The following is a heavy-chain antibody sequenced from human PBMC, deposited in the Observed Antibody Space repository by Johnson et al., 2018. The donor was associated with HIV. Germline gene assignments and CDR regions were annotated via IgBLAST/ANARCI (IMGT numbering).Heavy chain of an antibody. CDR3: ARDSYDISGQQHDAFDI. CDR2: ISNSGSSV. CDR1: GFTFNDYY. V-gene: IGHV3-11*04. Sequence: QVQLVESGGGLVKPGGSLRLSCAASGFTFNDYYMSWIRQAPGKGLEWVSYISNSGSSVYYADSEKVRFTISRDNAKNSLYLQMNSLRAEDTAVYYCARDSYDISGQQHDAFDIWCQGTMVTVSS. D-gene: IGHD3-22*01. J-gene: IGHJ3*02.